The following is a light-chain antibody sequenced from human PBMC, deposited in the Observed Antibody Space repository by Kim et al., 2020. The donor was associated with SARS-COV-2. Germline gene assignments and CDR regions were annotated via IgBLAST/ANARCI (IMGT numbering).Light chain of an antibody. Sequence: PGERSTRSCRASQTVCSTCLAWYQQKPGQAPRLLIYSAYTRATGIPDRFSGGESGTDFTLTISRLEPEDSAVYYCQQYGTTPPYTFGQGTKVDIK. J-gene: IGKJ2*01. V-gene: IGKV3-20*01. CDR2: SAY. CDR1: QTVCSTC. CDR3: QQYGTTPPYT.